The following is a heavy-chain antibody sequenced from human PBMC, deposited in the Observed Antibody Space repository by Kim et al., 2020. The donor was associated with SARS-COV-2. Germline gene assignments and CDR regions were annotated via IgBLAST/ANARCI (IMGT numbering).Heavy chain of an antibody. CDR2: IIPIFGTA. CDR3: ARAMKYYYDSSGYYHFDY. Sequence: SVKVSCKASGGTFSSYAISWVRQAPGQGLEWMGGIIPIFGTANYAQKFQGRVTITADESTSTAYMELSSLRSEDTAVYYCARAMKYYYDSSGYYHFDYWGQGTLVTVSS. D-gene: IGHD3-22*01. J-gene: IGHJ4*02. CDR1: GGTFSSYA. V-gene: IGHV1-69*13.